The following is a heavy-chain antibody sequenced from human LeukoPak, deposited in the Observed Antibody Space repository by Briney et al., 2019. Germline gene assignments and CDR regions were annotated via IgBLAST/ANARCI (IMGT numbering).Heavy chain of an antibody. V-gene: IGHV3-49*04. CDR2: IRSKVHGGTT. J-gene: IGHJ4*02. Sequence: GGSLRLACTASGFTFGDHAMSWVRQAPARGREWGGFIRSKVHGGTTEYAASVKGRFTISRDDSKSIAYLQMNSLKTEDTAVYYCTRVDTIFGVVFDYWGQGTLVTVSS. D-gene: IGHD3-3*01. CDR1: GFTFGDHA. CDR3: TRVDTIFGVVFDY.